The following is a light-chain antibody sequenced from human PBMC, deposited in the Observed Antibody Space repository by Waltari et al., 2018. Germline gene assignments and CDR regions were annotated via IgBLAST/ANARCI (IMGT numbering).Light chain of an antibody. V-gene: IGKV1-8*01. Sequence: AIRITQSPSSLSASTGDRVTITCRASQGISSYLAWYQQKPGKAPKLLIYAASTLQSGVPSRFSGSGSGTDFTLTISCLQSEDFATYYCQQYYSYPLTFGQGTKVEIK. CDR2: AAS. CDR1: QGISSY. CDR3: QQYYSYPLT. J-gene: IGKJ1*01.